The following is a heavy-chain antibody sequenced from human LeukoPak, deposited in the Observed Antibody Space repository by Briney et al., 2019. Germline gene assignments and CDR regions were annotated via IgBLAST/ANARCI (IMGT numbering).Heavy chain of an antibody. CDR2: IYYSGST. CDR1: GGSISSSSYY. J-gene: IGHJ4*02. CDR3: ARHPLGGRYYYDSSGYFDY. Sequence: SETLSLTCTDSGGSISSSSYYWGWIRQPPGKGLEWIGSIYYSGSTYYNPSLKSRVTISVDTSKNQFSLKLSSVTAADTAVYYCARHPLGGRYYYDSSGYFDYWGQGTLVTVSS. V-gene: IGHV4-39*01. D-gene: IGHD3-22*01.